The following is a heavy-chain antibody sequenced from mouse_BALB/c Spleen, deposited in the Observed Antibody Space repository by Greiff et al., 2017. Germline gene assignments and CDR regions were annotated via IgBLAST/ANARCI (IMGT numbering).Heavy chain of an antibody. V-gene: IGHV5-9-4*01. CDR1: GFTFSSYA. D-gene: IGHD3-1*01. J-gene: IGHJ2*01. Sequence: EVKVVESGGGLVKPGGSLKLSCAASGFTFSSYAMSWVRQSPEKRLEWVAEISSGGSYTYYPDTVTGRFTISRDNAKNTLYLEMSSLRSEDTAMYYCARGGQGSSGYDYWGQGTTLTVSS. CDR2: ISSGGSYT. CDR3: ARGGQGSSGYDY.